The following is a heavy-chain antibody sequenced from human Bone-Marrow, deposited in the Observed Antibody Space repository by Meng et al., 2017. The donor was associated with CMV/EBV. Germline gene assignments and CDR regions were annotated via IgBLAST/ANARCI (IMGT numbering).Heavy chain of an antibody. CDR1: GFTFNTVW. V-gene: IGHV3-15*01. CDR3: ATDWSRQFLGS. D-gene: IGHD1-26*01. Sequence: GESLKISCAASGFTFNTVWMSWVRQAPGEGLEWVGRIKTKIDGETTDFAAAVKGRFSISRDDSKNTLYLQMNGLKDEDTAVYYCATDWSRQFLGSWGQGTLVTVSS. J-gene: IGHJ4*02. CDR2: IKTKIDGETT.